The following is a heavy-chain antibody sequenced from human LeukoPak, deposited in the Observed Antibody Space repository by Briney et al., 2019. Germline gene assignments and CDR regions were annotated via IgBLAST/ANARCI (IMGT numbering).Heavy chain of an antibody. V-gene: IGHV4-39*01. CDR2: IYYSGST. J-gene: IGHJ3*02. D-gene: IGHD3-16*02. CDR1: GGSISSSSYY. CDR3: ARLTTDYVWGSYRSGDDAFDI. Sequence: SETLSLTCTVSGGSISSSSYYWGWIRQPPGKGLEWFGSIYYSGSTYYNPSLKSRVTISVDTSKNQFSLKLSSVTAADTAVYYCARLTTDYVWGSYRSGDDAFDIWGQGKMVNVSS.